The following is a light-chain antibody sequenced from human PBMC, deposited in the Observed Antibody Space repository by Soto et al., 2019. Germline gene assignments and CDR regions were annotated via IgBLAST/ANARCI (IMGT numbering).Light chain of an antibody. CDR2: LGS. Sequence: EIVMTQSPLSLPVTPGEPASISCRSSQSLQHSNGYNYLNWYLQKPGQSPQLLISLGSIRASGVPDRFSGSGSGTDFTLKISRVEAEDVGVYYCMQTLQTPLTFGGGTKVDIK. CDR3: MQTLQTPLT. CDR1: QSLQHSNGYNY. V-gene: IGKV2-28*01. J-gene: IGKJ4*01.